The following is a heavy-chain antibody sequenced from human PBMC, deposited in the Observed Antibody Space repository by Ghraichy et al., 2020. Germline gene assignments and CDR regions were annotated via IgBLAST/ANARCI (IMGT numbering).Heavy chain of an antibody. Sequence: GESLNISCAASGFTFSSYAMSWVRQAPGRGLEWVSAISGSGGSTYFADSVQGRFTISRDNSKNTLYLQMNSLRAEDTAVYYCAKDRRYSSGWSFDYWGQGTLVTVSS. CDR2: ISGSGGST. CDR3: AKDRRYSSGWSFDY. D-gene: IGHD6-19*01. J-gene: IGHJ4*02. CDR1: GFTFSSYA. V-gene: IGHV3-23*01.